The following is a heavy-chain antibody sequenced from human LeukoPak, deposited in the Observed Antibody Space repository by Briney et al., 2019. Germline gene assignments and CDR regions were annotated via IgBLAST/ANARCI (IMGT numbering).Heavy chain of an antibody. V-gene: IGHV3-11*01. CDR1: GFTFSDYY. CDR2: ISSSGSTI. D-gene: IGHD3-10*01. CDR3: ARDAQPHYYQGAFDI. J-gene: IGHJ3*02. Sequence: GGSLRLSWAASGFTFSDYYMSWIRQAPGKGLEWVSYISSSGSTIYYADSVKGRFTISRDNAKNSLYLQMNSLRAEDTAVYYCARDAQPHYYQGAFDIWGQGTMVTVSS.